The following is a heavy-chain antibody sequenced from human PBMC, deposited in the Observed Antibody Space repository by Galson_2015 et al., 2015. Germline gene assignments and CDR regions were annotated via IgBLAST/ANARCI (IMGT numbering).Heavy chain of an antibody. D-gene: IGHD2-15*01. CDR2: ISYDGSNK. Sequence: SLRLSCAASGFTFSSYGMHWVRQAPGKGLEWVAVISYDGSNKYYADSVKGRFTISRDNSKNTLYLQMNSLRAEDTAVYYCAKCRVGGYCSGGSCYSGDYYYYGMDVWGQGTTVTVSS. V-gene: IGHV3-30*18. CDR1: GFTFSSYG. J-gene: IGHJ6*02. CDR3: AKCRVGGYCSGGSCYSGDYYYYGMDV.